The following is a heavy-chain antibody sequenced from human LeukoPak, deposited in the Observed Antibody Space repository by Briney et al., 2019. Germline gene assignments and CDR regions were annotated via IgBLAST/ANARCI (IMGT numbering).Heavy chain of an antibody. CDR2: ISGSGGST. D-gene: IGHD5-18*01. CDR1: GFTFSSYA. Sequence: GGSLRLSCAASGFTFSSYAMSWARQAPGKGLEWVSAISGSGGSTYYADSVKGRFTISRDNSKNTLYLQMNSLRAEDTAVYYCAKVGWGYSYGSGGNWGQGTLVTVPS. V-gene: IGHV3-23*01. J-gene: IGHJ4*02. CDR3: AKVGWGYSYGSGGN.